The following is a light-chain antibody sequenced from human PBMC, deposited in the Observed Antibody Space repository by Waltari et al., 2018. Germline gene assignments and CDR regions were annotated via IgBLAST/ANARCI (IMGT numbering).Light chain of an antibody. CDR1: SGHSSNV. J-gene: IGLJ3*02. CDR2: VNRDGTH. CDR3: QTGGHGTWV. Sequence: QLVLTQSPSASASLGASVKLTCTLSSGHSSNVIAWLQQHPEKGPRFLMKVNRDGTHSKGDEIPDRFSGSSSGAERYLTISSLQSEDEADYYCQTGGHGTWVFGGGTKLTVL. V-gene: IGLV4-69*01.